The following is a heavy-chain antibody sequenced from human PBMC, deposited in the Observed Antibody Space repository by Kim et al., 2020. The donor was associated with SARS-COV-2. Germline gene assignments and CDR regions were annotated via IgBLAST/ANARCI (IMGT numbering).Heavy chain of an antibody. Sequence: VKGRVPISRDNGKNSLYLQMNSLRAEETAVYYCARATPAGSSGWNDFDYWGQGTLVTVAS. CDR3: ARATPAGSSGWNDFDY. D-gene: IGHD6-19*01. V-gene: IGHV3-21*01. J-gene: IGHJ4*02.